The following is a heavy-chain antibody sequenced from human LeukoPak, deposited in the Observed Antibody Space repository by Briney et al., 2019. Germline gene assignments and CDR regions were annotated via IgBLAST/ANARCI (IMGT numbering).Heavy chain of an antibody. D-gene: IGHD1-1*01. V-gene: IGHV1-18*01. J-gene: IGHJ4*02. CDR2: ISTYNGDT. Sequence: ASVKASCKASGYTFTSYGIRWVRQAPGQGLEWMGWISTYNGDTNYAQKLQGRVTMTTDTSTSTAYMALRSLRSDDTAVYYCARDHNWVVDYWGQGTLVTVSS. CDR3: ARDHNWVVDY. CDR1: GYTFTSYG.